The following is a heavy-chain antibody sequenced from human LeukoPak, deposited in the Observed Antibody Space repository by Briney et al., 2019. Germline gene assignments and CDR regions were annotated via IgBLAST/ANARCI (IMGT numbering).Heavy chain of an antibody. CDR2: MNPNSGNT. CDR1: GYTFTGYY. Sequence: ASVKVSCKASGYTFTGYYMHWVRQAPGQGLEWMGWMNPNSGNTGYAQKFQGRVTMTRNTSISTAYMELSSLRSEDTAVYYCARGFGGWDLDYWGQGTLVTVSS. D-gene: IGHD6-19*01. J-gene: IGHJ4*02. V-gene: IGHV1-8*02. CDR3: ARGFGGWDLDY.